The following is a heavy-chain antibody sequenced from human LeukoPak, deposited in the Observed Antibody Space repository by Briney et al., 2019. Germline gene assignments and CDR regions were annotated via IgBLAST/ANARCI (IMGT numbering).Heavy chain of an antibody. J-gene: IGHJ6*03. D-gene: IGHD6-13*01. CDR2: INHSGST. Sequence: PSETLSLTCAVYGGSFSGYYWSWIRQPPGKGLEWIGEINHSGSTNYNPSPKSRVTISVDTSKNQFSLKLSSVTAADTAVYYCARLYQQQLVLYYYYYYMDVWGKGTTVTVSS. CDR3: ARLYQQQLVLYYYYYYMDV. V-gene: IGHV4-34*01. CDR1: GGSFSGYY.